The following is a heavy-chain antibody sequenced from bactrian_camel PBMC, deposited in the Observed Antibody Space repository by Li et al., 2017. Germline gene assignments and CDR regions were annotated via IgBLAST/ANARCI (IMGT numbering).Heavy chain of an antibody. D-gene: IGHD5*01. V-gene: IGHV3S6*01. CDR2: IYRDTGAT. CDR1: GYTYRTYC. Sequence: VQLVESGGGSVQAGGSLRLSCAVSGYTYRTYCMGWFRQAPGKEREGVAGIYRDTGATYYGDSVKGRFTISQDDDKNTVYLQMNRLKTEDTGMYYCSNGKDQSGWKTPGPGTQVTVS. J-gene: IGHJ4*01.